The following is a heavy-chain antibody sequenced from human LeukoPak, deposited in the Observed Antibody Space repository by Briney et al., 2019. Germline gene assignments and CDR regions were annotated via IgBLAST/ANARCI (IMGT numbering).Heavy chain of an antibody. CDR1: GFIFSSFA. CDR2: ISPTYDI. J-gene: IGHJ4*02. Sequence: VGSLRLSCAASGFIFSSFAMKWVRQAPGKGLEWVSYISPTYDIYYSDSVRGRFTISRDNAKNSLYLQMNSLRDEDTAVYYCARDHNWGFDYWGQGTLVAVSS. V-gene: IGHV3-48*02. CDR3: ARDHNWGFDY. D-gene: IGHD7-27*01.